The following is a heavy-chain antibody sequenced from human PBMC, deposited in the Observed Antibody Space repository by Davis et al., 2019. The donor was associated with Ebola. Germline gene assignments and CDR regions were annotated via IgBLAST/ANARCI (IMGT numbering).Heavy chain of an antibody. V-gene: IGHV4-39*07. J-gene: IGHJ6*02. CDR2: IYYSGST. Sequence: PSETLSLTCTVSGGSISSSSYYWGWIRQPPGKGLEWIGSIYYSGSTYYNPSLKSRVTISVDTSKNQFSLKLSSVTAADTAVYYCARVNYPIAVAGKVDVWGQGTTVTVSS. CDR3: ARVNYPIAVAGKVDV. CDR1: GGSISSSSYY. D-gene: IGHD6-19*01.